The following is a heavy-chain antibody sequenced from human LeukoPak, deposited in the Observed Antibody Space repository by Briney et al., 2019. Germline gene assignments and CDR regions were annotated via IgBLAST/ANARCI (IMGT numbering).Heavy chain of an antibody. CDR3: ATLVRSGSYYWRWFDH. CDR1: RGSISSSSYY. V-gene: IGHV4-39*07. J-gene: IGHJ5*02. Sequence: SETLSLTCTVSRGSISSSSYYRGWIRQPPGKGLEWIGCIYYSGSSYCSPYLKGRVTISITTSKNQFYLKLTSVIAADTAVYYCATLVRSGSYYWRWFDHWGQGTLVTVSS. D-gene: IGHD1-26*01. CDR2: IYYSGSS.